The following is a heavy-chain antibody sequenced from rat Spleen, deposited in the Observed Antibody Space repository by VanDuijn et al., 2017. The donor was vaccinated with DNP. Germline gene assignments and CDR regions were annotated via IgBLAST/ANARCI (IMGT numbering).Heavy chain of an antibody. D-gene: IGHD1-12*02. V-gene: IGHV5-22*01. J-gene: IGHJ1*01. CDR3: VRPDYYFGSYPFF. Sequence: EVKLLESGGDLVQPGRSLKLSCAASGFTFRDYYMAWVRQAPTKGLEWVAYISYDGGITSYGDSVKGRFTISRDNAKSTLYLQMNSLRSEDMATYYCVRPDYYFGSYPFFWGPGTMVTVSS. CDR2: ISYDGGIT. CDR1: GFTFRDYY.